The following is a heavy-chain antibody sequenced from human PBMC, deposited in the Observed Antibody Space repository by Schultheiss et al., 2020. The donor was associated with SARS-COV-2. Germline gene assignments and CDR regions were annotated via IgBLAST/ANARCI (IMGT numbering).Heavy chain of an antibody. D-gene: IGHD4-11*01. CDR3: ARVPSDFPAVTTGSAFDI. J-gene: IGHJ3*02. CDR2: ISSSSSYI. V-gene: IGHV3-21*01. CDR1: GFTFSSYS. Sequence: GGSLRLSCAASGFTFSSYSMNWVRQAPGKGLEWVSSISSSSSYIYYADSVKGRFTISRDNAKNSLYLQMNSLRAEDTAVYYCARVPSDFPAVTTGSAFDIWGQGTMVTVSS.